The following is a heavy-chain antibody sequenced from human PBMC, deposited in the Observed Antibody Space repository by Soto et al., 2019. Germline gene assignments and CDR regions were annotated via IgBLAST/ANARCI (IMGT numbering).Heavy chain of an antibody. CDR2: IYSGST. D-gene: IGHD3-22*01. CDR3: ARQIYDSDTGPNFQYYFDS. J-gene: IGHJ4*02. Sequence: SETLSLTCTVSGGSISSSSSYWGWVRQPPGKGLEWMATIYSGSTYQNPSLKSRVTISVDTSKNQFSLKLSSVAAPDTAIYYCARQIYDSDTGPNFQYYFDSWGQGTPVTVSS. CDR1: GGSISSSSSY. V-gene: IGHV4-39*01.